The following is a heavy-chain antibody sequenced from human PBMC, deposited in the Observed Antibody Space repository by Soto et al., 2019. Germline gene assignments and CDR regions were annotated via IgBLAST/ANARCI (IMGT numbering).Heavy chain of an antibody. CDR1: GYSFAGND. CDR2: MNPNSGNT. D-gene: IGHD1-1*01. CDR3: PRRSPVHSLTHDY. V-gene: IGHV1-8*01. J-gene: IGHJ4*01. Sequence: GAAVKVSWEGSGYSFAGNDINWGRQATGKKQEWMGWMNPNSGNTGYAQKFQGRVTMTRNTSISTAYMDLSSFISEDTAAYYCPRRSPVHSLTHDYWG.